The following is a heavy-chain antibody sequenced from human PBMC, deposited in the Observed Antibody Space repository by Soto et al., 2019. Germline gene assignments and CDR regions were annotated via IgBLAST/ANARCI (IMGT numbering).Heavy chain of an antibody. CDR2: IYFRGNT. D-gene: IGHD3-9*01. J-gene: IGHJ4*02. V-gene: IGHV4-39*01. CDR3: ARREGLATVSYYFDF. Sequence: SETLSLTCSVSGDSINSDKYYWGWIRQPPGKGLEWIGSIYFRGNTYYNPSLQTRVTISLDKSKSQFSLKPNSVTAADSAVYFCARREGLATVSYYFDFWGEGALVTVSS. CDR1: GDSINSDKYY.